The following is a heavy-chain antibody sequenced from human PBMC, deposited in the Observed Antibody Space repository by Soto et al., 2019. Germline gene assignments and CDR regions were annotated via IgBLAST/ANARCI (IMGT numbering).Heavy chain of an antibody. CDR3: ARPLEQHQRRFGMDV. CDR2: IWYDGSKI. D-gene: IGHD6-13*01. Sequence: PGGSLRLSCAASGFPFSSYGMHWVRQAPGKGLEWVAVIWYDGSKIYYADSVKGRFTISRDNSKSTLYLQMSSLRAEDTAVYYCARPLEQHQRRFGMDVWGQGSSVTLFS. CDR1: GFPFSSYG. J-gene: IGHJ6*01. V-gene: IGHV3-33*01.